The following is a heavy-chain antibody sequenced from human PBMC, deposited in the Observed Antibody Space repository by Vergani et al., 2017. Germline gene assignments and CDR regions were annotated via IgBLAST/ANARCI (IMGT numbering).Heavy chain of an antibody. D-gene: IGHD3-3*01. CDR3: ARADRFWGGARD. Sequence: QVQLQESGPGLVKPSQTLSLTCTVSGGSISSGSYYWSWIRPPAGKGLEWIGRIYTSGSNNYNPSLKSRVTMSVDTSKNQFSLKLSSVTAADTAVYYCARADRFWGGARDWGQGTLVTVSS. J-gene: IGHJ4*02. CDR2: IYTSGSN. CDR1: GGSISSGSYY. V-gene: IGHV4-61*02.